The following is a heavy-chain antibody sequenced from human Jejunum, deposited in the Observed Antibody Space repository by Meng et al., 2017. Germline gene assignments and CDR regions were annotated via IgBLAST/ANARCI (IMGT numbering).Heavy chain of an antibody. CDR3: AKLVKS. V-gene: IGHV3-23*01. CDR2: ITGSGGST. J-gene: IGHJ4*02. Sequence: GESLKISCAASGFTLSSYSMIWVRQAPGKGLEWVSVITGSGGSTYYADSVKGRFTISRDNSKNTLYLQMNSLRAEDTAVYYCAKLVKSWGQGTLVTVSS. D-gene: IGHD4-23*01. CDR1: GFTLSSYS.